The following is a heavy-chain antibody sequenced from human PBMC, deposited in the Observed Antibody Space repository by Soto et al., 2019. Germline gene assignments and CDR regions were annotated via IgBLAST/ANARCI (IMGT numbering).Heavy chain of an antibody. J-gene: IGHJ4*02. Sequence: PGGSLRLSCAASGFTFSNYAMSWVRQAPGKGLEWVSAISGSGGSTYYADSVKGRFTISRDNSKNTLYLQMNSLRAEDTAVYYCAKGSYDYYDSSGPHYFDYWGQGTLVTVSS. CDR1: GFTFSNYA. CDR3: AKGSYDYYDSSGPHYFDY. CDR2: ISGSGGST. D-gene: IGHD3-22*01. V-gene: IGHV3-23*01.